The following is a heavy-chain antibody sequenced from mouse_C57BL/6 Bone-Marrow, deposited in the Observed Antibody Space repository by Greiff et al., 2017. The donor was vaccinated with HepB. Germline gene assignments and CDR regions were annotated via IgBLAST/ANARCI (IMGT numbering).Heavy chain of an antibody. CDR2: IYPGSGNT. J-gene: IGHJ4*01. CDR3: ARSCYSNSYAMDY. D-gene: IGHD2-5*01. CDR1: GYTFTDYY. Sequence: VKLVESGAELVRPGASVKLSCKASGYTFTDYYINCVKQRPGQGLEWIARIYPGSGNTYYNEKFKGKATLTAEKSSSTAYMQLSSLTSEDSAVYFCARSCYSNSYAMDYWGQGTSVTVSS. V-gene: IGHV1-76*01.